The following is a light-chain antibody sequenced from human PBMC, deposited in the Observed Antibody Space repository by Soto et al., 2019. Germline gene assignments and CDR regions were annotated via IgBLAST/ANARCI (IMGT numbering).Light chain of an antibody. CDR3: QQYHTLPWT. V-gene: IGKV1-5*01. CDR1: QTISSW. J-gene: IGKJ1*01. CDR2: AAS. Sequence: DIQMTQSPSTLSASVGDRVTITCRASQTISSWLAWYQQKPGKAPKLLIYAASSLQSGVPSRFSGSGSGTDFTLTISWLQSEDFATYYCQQYHTLPWTFGQGTKVDIK.